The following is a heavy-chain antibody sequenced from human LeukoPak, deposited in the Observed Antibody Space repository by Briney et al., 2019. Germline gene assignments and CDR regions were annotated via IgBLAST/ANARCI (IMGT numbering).Heavy chain of an antibody. CDR1: GYNFNTYW. CDR2: IYSDDSNT. Sequence: GESLKISCKGSGYNFNTYWIGWVRQMPGKGLEWMGIIYSDDSNTRYNPAFQGQVTVSADKSINTAYLQWRSLKASDTAMYYCARSTASYYDNSGYFFDFWGQGTLVTVSS. V-gene: IGHV5-51*01. CDR3: ARSTASYYDNSGYFFDF. J-gene: IGHJ4*02. D-gene: IGHD3-22*01.